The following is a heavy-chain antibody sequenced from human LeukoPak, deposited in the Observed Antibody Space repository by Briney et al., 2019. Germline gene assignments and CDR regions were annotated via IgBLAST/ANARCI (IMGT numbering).Heavy chain of an antibody. CDR2: FSTSSGTI. CDR3: ARDSMYAFDI. Sequence: GGPLRLTCAASGFTFSSYSMNWVRQAPGKGLEWISYFSTSSGTISYADSVKGRFTISRDNAKNSLYLQMNSLRAEDTAVYYCARDSMYAFDIWGQGTMVTVSS. CDR1: GFTFSSYS. J-gene: IGHJ3*02. V-gene: IGHV3-48*01. D-gene: IGHD2-2*01.